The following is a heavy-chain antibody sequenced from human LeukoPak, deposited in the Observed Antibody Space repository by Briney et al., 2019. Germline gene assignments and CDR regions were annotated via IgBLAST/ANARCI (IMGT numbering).Heavy chain of an antibody. V-gene: IGHV5-51*01. CDR3: ARQITDQSSGYDSIDY. J-gene: IGHJ4*02. CDR2: IYPGDSDT. Sequence: GESLKISCKASGYRFTTYWIGWVRQMPGKGLEWMGIIYPGDSDTRYSPSFEGQVTISADESITTAYLQWSSPKASDTAMYYCARQITDQSSGYDSIDYWGQGTLVTVSS. D-gene: IGHD5-12*01. CDR1: GYRFTTYW.